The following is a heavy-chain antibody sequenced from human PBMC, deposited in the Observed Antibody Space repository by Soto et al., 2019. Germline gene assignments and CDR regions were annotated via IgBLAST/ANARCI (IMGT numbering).Heavy chain of an antibody. J-gene: IGHJ4*02. Sequence: SETLSLTCTVSGSSINSSGYYWGWIRQPPGKGLEWIGSMFYGVSTYYNPSLKGRVTVSVDTSKNQFSQNLRSVTAADTAVYYCARLPARHLVDYWGQGTLVTVSS. V-gene: IGHV4-39*01. CDR3: ARLPARHLVDY. CDR1: GSSINSSGYY. CDR2: MFYGVST. D-gene: IGHD3-3*02.